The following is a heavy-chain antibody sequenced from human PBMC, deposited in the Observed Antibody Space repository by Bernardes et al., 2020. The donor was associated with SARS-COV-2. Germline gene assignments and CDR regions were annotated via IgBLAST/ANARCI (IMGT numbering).Heavy chain of an antibody. J-gene: IGHJ4*02. CDR2: IYYSGST. V-gene: IGHV4-39*01. D-gene: IGHD4-4*01. Sequence: SETLSFTCTVSGGSFTSGPDDWGWIRQSPGKGLEWIGTIYYSGSTYYNPSLKSRVTISVDTSKNQFSLKLSSVTAADTAVYFCASLSNYIKYWGQGTLVTVSS. CDR3: ASLSNYIKY. CDR1: GGSFTSGPDD.